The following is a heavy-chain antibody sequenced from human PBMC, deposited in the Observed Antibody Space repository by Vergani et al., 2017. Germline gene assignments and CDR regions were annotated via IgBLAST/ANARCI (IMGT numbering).Heavy chain of an antibody. J-gene: IGHJ4*02. CDR1: GGTFSSYT. CDR3: ARDGGGSDY. CDR2: IIPILGIA. V-gene: IGHV1-69*08. Sequence: QVQLVQSGAEVKKPGSSVKVSCKASGGTFSSYTISWVRQAPGQGLEWMGRIIPILGIANYAQKLQGRVTMTTDTSTSTAYMELRSLRSDDTAVYYCARDGGGSDYWGQGTLVTVSS. D-gene: IGHD3-16*01.